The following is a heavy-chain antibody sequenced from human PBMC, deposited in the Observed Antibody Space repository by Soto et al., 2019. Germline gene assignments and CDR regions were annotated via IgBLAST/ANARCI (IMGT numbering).Heavy chain of an antibody. CDR1: CGSTSSYY. D-gene: IGHD6-19*01. V-gene: IGHV4-4*07. CDR2: IYTSGST. CDR3: ARDTSSGWYARPHAFDI. J-gene: IGHJ3*02. Sequence: SETLSLTCTVSCGSTSSYYWSWIRQPAGKGLEWIGRIYTSGSTNYNPSLKSRVTMSVDTSKNQFSLKLSSVTAADTAVYYCARDTSSGWYARPHAFDIWGQGTMVTVSS.